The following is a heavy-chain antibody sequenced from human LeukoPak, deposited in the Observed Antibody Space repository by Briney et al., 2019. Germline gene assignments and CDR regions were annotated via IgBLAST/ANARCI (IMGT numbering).Heavy chain of an antibody. Sequence: GGPLRLSCVASGFTFSNYGMHWVRQVPGKGLEWVAAIWFDGIRKYYADSVKGRLTISRDNSKNTLYLQMNTLRGEDTAVYYCARDLEDSSPFGAFDMWGQGTMVTVSS. J-gene: IGHJ3*02. CDR3: ARDLEDSSPFGAFDM. V-gene: IGHV3-33*01. CDR1: GFTFSNYG. CDR2: IWFDGIRK. D-gene: IGHD3-22*01.